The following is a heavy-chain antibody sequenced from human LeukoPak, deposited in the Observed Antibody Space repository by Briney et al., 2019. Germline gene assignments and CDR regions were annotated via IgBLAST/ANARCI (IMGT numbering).Heavy chain of an antibody. V-gene: IGHV1-2*02. CDR3: ARLGIAAAGPPTGLDP. J-gene: IGHJ5*02. Sequence: AASVKVSCKASGYTFTGYFMHWVRQAPGQGLEWMGWINPNSGGTNYAQKFQGRVTMTRDTSISTAYMELSRLRSDDTAVYYCARLGIAAAGPPTGLDPWGQGTLVTVSS. CDR1: GYTFTGYF. CDR2: INPNSGGT. D-gene: IGHD6-13*01.